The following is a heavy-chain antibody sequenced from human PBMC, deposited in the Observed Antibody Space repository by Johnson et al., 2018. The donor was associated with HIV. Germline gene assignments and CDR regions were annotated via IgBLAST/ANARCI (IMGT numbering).Heavy chain of an antibody. D-gene: IGHD1-26*01. CDR3: AREGGIVAAQGDAFDI. CDR2: INWSGGTT. Sequence: VQLVESGGGLVQPGGSLRLSCAASGFTVSSNYMSWVRQVPGKGLEWVSGINWSGGTTGYADSVKGRFTISRDNTKNSMYLQMNSLRAEDTALYYCAREGGIVAAQGDAFDIWGQGTMVTVSS. CDR1: GFTVSSNY. V-gene: IGHV3-20*04. J-gene: IGHJ3*02.